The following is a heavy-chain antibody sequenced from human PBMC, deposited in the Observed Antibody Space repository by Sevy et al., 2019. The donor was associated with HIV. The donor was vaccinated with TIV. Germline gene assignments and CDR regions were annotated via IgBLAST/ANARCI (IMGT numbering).Heavy chain of an antibody. Sequence: GGSLRLSCAASGFNVSSNYMNWVRQAPGKGLEWVSVIYSGANTDYADSVKGRFTISRDTTKNTMYLQMNSLRAEDTAVCYCARDTITYYYDSSGYYTSGYGMDVWGQGTTVTVSS. J-gene: IGHJ6*02. CDR2: IYSGANT. CDR1: GFNVSSNY. V-gene: IGHV3-53*01. D-gene: IGHD3-22*01. CDR3: ARDTITYYYDSSGYYTSGYGMDV.